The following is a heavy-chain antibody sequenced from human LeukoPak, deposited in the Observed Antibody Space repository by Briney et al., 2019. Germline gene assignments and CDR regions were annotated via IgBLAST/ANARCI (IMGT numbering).Heavy chain of an antibody. CDR3: AKDAPVNIVVVPAANS. Sequence: GGSLRLSCAASGFTFDDYAMHWVRQAPGKGLEWVSGISGSGGSTYYADSVKGRFTISRDNSKNTLYLQMNSLRAEDTAVYYCAKDAPVNIVVVPAANSWGQGTLVTVSS. V-gene: IGHV3-23*01. CDR1: GFTFDDYA. J-gene: IGHJ4*02. CDR2: ISGSGGST. D-gene: IGHD2-2*01.